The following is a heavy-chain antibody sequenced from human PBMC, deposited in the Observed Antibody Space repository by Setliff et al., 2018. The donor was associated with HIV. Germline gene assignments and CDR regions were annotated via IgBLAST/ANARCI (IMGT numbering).Heavy chain of an antibody. CDR1: GYGFASYG. Sequence: ASVKVSCKASGYGFASYGIAWVRQAPGQGLEYMGWVSGYNGDTVYAQSFQGKVTMTTDRSTTTGYMELRSLRSDDTAIYYCARDGGSYLRYFDYWGQGTLVTVSS. CDR2: VSGYNGDT. D-gene: IGHD1-26*01. J-gene: IGHJ4*02. CDR3: ARDGGSYLRYFDY. V-gene: IGHV1-18*01.